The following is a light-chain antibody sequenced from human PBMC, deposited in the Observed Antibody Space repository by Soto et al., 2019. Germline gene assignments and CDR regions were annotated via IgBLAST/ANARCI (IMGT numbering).Light chain of an antibody. V-gene: IGKV3-20*01. Sequence: EIVLTQSPCTLSLSPGERATLSCRASQSVSSTYLAWYQQKPGQAPRLLIYGASSRAADIPDRFSGSGSGTDFTLTISRLEPEDFAVYYCQQYCSSSWTFGQGTKVEIK. CDR3: QQYCSSSWT. CDR2: GAS. J-gene: IGKJ1*01. CDR1: QSVSSTY.